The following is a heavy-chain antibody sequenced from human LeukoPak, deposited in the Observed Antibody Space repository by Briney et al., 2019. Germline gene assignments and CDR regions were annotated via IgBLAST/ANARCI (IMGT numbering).Heavy chain of an antibody. J-gene: IGHJ3*02. V-gene: IGHV4-59*01. D-gene: IGHD6-13*01. Sequence: SETLSLTCTVSGGPISSYYWSWIRQPPGKGLEWIGYIYYSGSTNYNPSLKSRVTISVDTSKNQFSLKLSSVTAADTAVYYCARIAAASAPAFDIWGQGTMVTVSS. CDR3: ARIAAASAPAFDI. CDR2: IYYSGST. CDR1: GGPISSYY.